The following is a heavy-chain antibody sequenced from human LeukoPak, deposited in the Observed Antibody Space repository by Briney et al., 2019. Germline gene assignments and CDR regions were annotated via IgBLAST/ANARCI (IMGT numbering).Heavy chain of an antibody. D-gene: IGHD2-2*02. CDR2: INTDGSST. J-gene: IGHJ5*02. CDR3: ARGFRLSAIEDWFDP. Sequence: GGSLRLSCAASGFTFSSYWMHWVRQAPGKGLVWVSHINTDGSSTSYADSVKGRFTISRDNAKNTLYVQMNSLRAEDTAVYYCARGFRLSAIEDWFDPWGQGTLVTVSS. V-gene: IGHV3-74*01. CDR1: GFTFSSYW.